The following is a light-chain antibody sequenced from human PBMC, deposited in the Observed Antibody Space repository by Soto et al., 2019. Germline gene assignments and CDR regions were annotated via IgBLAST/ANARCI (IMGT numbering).Light chain of an antibody. Sequence: QSVLTQPPSASGTPGQRVTISCSGSSSNIGGNTVHWYQQLPGTALKLLIYSNNQRPSGVPDRFSGSKSGTRAALAISVLQSDDEADYYCAAWDNSLSGVVFGGGTKLTVL. V-gene: IGLV1-44*01. J-gene: IGLJ2*01. CDR3: AAWDNSLSGVV. CDR2: SNN. CDR1: SSNIGGNT.